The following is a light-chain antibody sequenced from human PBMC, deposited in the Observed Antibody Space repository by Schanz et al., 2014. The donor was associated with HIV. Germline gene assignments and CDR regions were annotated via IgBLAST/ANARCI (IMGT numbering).Light chain of an antibody. CDR3: SSYTSTSTRV. Sequence: ALTQPASVSGSPGQSITISCTGTSSDVGGSDSVSWFQQNPGKAPRLLIYDVTNRPSGVSHRFSGSKSGNTASLTISGLQAEDEADYYCSSYTSTSTRVFGGGTKLTVL. J-gene: IGLJ3*02. CDR1: SSDVGGSDS. V-gene: IGLV2-14*03. CDR2: DVT.